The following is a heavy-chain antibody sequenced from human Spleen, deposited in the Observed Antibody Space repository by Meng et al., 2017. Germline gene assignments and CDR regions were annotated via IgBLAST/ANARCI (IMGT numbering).Heavy chain of an antibody. Sequence: SAKVLCKASAYTFSNTGISWARHAPGQGLEWMAWFSGFNGDTNYAQKCQGRLTTTTDRSTSTAYMELRSLTSDDPAVYYCAKTPTTSWTSGWFDPWGQGTLVTVSS. D-gene: IGHD2-2*01. V-gene: IGHV1-18*01. CDR3: AKTPTTSWTSGWFDP. CDR1: AYTFSNTG. J-gene: IGHJ5*02. CDR2: FSGFNGDT.